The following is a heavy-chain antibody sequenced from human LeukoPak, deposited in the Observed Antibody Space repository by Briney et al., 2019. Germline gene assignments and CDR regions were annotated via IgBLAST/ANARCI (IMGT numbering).Heavy chain of an antibody. V-gene: IGHV4-30-2*01. CDR3: ARLIAADPQLDY. CDR1: GGSISSGGYY. D-gene: IGHD6-13*01. J-gene: IGHJ4*02. Sequence: SETLSLTCTGSGGSISSGGYYWSWIRQPPGKGLEWIAYIYHSGDTYQNPSLKSRVTISADWSKNQFSLKLSSVTAADTAVYYCARLIAADPQLDYWGQGTLVTVSS. CDR2: IYHSGDT.